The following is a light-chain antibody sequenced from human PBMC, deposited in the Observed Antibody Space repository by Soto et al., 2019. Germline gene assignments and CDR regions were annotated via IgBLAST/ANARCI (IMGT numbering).Light chain of an antibody. V-gene: IGLV1-44*01. J-gene: IGLJ1*01. CDR3: ASWDDSLGGQV. Sequence: QSVLPQPPSASGTPGQAVTISCSGTDPNIGGGAVNWYQHLPGTAPKLLIFSDNQRPSAVPDRFSGYRSGTSASLAISGLKCEDAADYYCASWDDSLGGQVFGAWTKLTVL. CDR1: DPNIGGGA. CDR2: SDN.